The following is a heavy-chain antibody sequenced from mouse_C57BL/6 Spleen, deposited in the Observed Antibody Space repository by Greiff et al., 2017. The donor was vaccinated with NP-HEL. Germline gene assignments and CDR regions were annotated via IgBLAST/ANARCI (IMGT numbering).Heavy chain of an antibody. Sequence: DVKLVESGGGLVKPGGSLKLSCAASGFTFSDYGMHWVRQAPEKGLEWVAYISSGSSTIYYADTVKGRFTISRDNAKNTLFLQMTSLRSEDTAMYYCAREKGSAMDYWGQGTSVTVSS. V-gene: IGHV5-17*01. J-gene: IGHJ4*01. CDR3: AREKGSAMDY. CDR2: ISSGSSTI. CDR1: GFTFSDYG.